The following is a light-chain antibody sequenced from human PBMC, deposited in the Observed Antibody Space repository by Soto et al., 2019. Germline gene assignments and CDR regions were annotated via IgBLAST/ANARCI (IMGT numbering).Light chain of an antibody. Sequence: EIVMTQSPATLSVSPGERATLSCWASQSVFSNLAWYQQKPGQAPRLLIYDASTRATGIPDRLSGSGSGTEFTLTISCLQSEDFATYYCQQYYSYPRTFGQGTKVDIK. CDR1: QSVFSN. CDR3: QQYYSYPRT. CDR2: DAS. V-gene: IGKV3-15*01. J-gene: IGKJ1*01.